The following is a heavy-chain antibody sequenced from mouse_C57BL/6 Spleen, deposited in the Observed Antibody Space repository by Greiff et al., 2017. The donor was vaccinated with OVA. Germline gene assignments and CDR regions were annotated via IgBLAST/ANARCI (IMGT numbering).Heavy chain of an antibody. CDR1: GYTFTDYY. Sequence: VQLQQSGPVLVKPGASVKMSCKASGYTFTDYYMNWVKQSHGKSLEWIGVINPYNGGTSYNQKFKGKATLTVDKSSSTAYRELNSLTSEDSAVYYCARGIYDYDYAMDYWGQGTSVTVSS. CDR2: INPYNGGT. D-gene: IGHD2-4*01. J-gene: IGHJ4*01. V-gene: IGHV1-19*01. CDR3: ARGIYDYDYAMDY.